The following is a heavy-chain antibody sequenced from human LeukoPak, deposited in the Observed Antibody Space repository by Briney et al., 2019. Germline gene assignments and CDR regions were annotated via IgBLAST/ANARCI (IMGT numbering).Heavy chain of an antibody. CDR3: ASSVFGVAGN. D-gene: IGHD3-3*01. CDR1: GGSISSYY. V-gene: IGHV4-59*08. J-gene: IGHJ4*02. CDR2: IYYSGSA. Sequence: SETLSLTCTVSGGSISSYYWSWIRQPPGKGLEWIGYIYYSGSANYNPSLKSRVTMSVDTSKNQFSLKLSSVTAADTAVYYCASSVFGVAGNWGQGTLVTVSS.